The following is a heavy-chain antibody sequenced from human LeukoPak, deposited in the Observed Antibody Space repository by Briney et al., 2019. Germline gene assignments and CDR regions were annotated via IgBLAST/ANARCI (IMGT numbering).Heavy chain of an antibody. D-gene: IGHD1-7*01. CDR3: AKARELLFGPDAFDI. Sequence: PSQTLSLTCTVSGAPISSGGYYWSWIRQPPGKGLEWIGYIYHGGRTYYNPSLKSRVTISVDRSKNQLSLNLTSVTAADTAVFYCAKARELLFGPDAFDIWGQGTTVTVSS. CDR2: IYHGGRT. CDR1: GAPISSGGYY. V-gene: IGHV4-30-2*01. J-gene: IGHJ3*02.